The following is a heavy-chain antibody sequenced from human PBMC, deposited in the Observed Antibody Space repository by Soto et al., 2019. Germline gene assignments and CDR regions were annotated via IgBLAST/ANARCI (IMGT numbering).Heavy chain of an antibody. CDR2: IHFSGST. CDR3: ARESFGTSLFDY. J-gene: IGHJ4*02. V-gene: IGHV4-61*03. CDR1: GGSISSGGYY. D-gene: IGHD1-7*01. Sequence: PSETLSLTCTVSGGSISSGGYYWSWIRQHPGKGLEWIGNIHFSGSTHYNSSHKSRVTISIDTSNNHFSLNVTSVTTADTAVYYCARESFGTSLFDYWGQGALVTVSS.